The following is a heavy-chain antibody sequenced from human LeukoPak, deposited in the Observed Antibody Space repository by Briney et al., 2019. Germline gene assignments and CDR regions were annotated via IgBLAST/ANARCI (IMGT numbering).Heavy chain of an antibody. CDR1: GCSIGSNY. V-gene: IGHV4-4*07. J-gene: IGHJ4*02. D-gene: IGHD3-22*01. CDR3: ARVKWDSSGYYGLDY. Sequence: SETLSLTCTVSGCSIGSNYWSWIRQPAGKGLEWIGRIYASGSTNYNPSLKSRVTMSVATSKNQFSLKLNSVTAADTAVYYCARVKWDSSGYYGLDYWGQGTLVTVSS. CDR2: IYASGST.